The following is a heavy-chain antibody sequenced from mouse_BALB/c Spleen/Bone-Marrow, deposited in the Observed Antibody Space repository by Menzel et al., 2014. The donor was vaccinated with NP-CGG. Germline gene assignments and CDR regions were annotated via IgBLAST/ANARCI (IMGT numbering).Heavy chain of an antibody. CDR2: INPYNGGT. D-gene: IGHD1-1*01. V-gene: IGHV1-18*01. CDR3: ARGVYYYGSSYPFAY. CDR1: GYSSTGYT. Sequence: EVKLQESGPELVKPGTSMKISCKASGYSSTGYTMNWVKQSHGKNLEWIGLINPYNGGTSYNQKFKGKATLTVDKSSSTAYMELLSLTSEDSAVYYCARGVYYYGSSYPFAYWGQGTLVTVSA. J-gene: IGHJ3*01.